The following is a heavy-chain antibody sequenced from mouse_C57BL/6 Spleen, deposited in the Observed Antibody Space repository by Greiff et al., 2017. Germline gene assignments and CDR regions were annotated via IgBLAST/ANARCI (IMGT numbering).Heavy chain of an antibody. J-gene: IGHJ2*01. V-gene: IGHV1-50*01. D-gene: IGHD4-1*01. Sequence: VQLQQSGAELVKPGASVKLSCKASGYTFTSYWMQWVKQRPGQGLEWIGEIDPSDSYTNYNQKFKGKATLTVDTSSSTAYMQLSSLTSEDSAVYYCAREGELGPFDYWGQGTTLTVSS. CDR2: IDPSDSYT. CDR1: GYTFTSYW. CDR3: AREGELGPFDY.